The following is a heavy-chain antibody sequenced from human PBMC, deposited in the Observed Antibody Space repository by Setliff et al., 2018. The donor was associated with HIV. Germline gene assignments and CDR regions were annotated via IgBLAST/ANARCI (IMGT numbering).Heavy chain of an antibody. CDR2: ISNSGAST. CDR1: GFTFDDYG. V-gene: IGHV3-23*01. J-gene: IGHJ4*02. Sequence: PGGSLRLSCAASGFTFDDYGMSWVRQAPGKGLEWVSAISNSGASTYYADSVKGRFTISRDNYKNTVYLQMNNLRAEDTAVYYCARTTNGYYFDCWGQGTLVTVSS. D-gene: IGHD2-8*01. CDR3: ARTTNGYYFDC.